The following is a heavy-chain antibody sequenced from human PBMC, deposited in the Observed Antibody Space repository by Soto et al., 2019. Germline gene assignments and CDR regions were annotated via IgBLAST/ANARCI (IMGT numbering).Heavy chain of an antibody. J-gene: IGHJ4*02. CDR3: SRGYSPAVVAPGY. V-gene: IGHV3-30*04. D-gene: IGHD3-22*01. CDR1: GFTFSSYT. CDR2: ISYDGSDK. Sequence: GGSLRLSCAVSGFTFSSYTMHWVRQTPGKGLERVAVISYDGSDKYYADSVKGRFTISRDNSKNSLYLQMNSLRVEDTSVYYCSRGYSPAVVAPGYWGQGILVTVSS.